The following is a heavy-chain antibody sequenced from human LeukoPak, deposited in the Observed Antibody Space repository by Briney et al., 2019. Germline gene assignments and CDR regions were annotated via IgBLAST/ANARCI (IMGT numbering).Heavy chain of an antibody. Sequence: GGSLRLSCAASGFTVSSNYMSWVRQAPGKGLEWVSVIYSGGSTYYADSVKGRFTISRENSKNTLYLQMNSLRAEDTAVYYCAGSFHTVVTPYFDYWGQGTLVTVSS. V-gene: IGHV3-53*01. D-gene: IGHD4-23*01. CDR1: GFTVSSNY. CDR2: IYSGGST. CDR3: AGSFHTVVTPYFDY. J-gene: IGHJ4*02.